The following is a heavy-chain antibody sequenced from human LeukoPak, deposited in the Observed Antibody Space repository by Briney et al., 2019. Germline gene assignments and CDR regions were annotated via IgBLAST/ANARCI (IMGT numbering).Heavy chain of an antibody. CDR1: GGSISSGSYY. J-gene: IGHJ4*02. CDR2: IYTSGST. CDR3: ARDPGPKYSSSSGEFDY. D-gene: IGHD6-6*01. V-gene: IGHV4-61*02. Sequence: SQTLSLTCTVSGGSISSGSYYWSWIRQPAGKGLEWIGRIYTSGSTNYNPSLKSRVTISVDTSKNQFSLKLSSVTAADTAVYYCARDPGPKYSSSSGEFDYWGQGTLVTVSS.